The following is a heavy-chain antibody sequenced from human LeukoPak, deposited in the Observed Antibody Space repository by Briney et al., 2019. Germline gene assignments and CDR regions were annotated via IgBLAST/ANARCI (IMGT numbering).Heavy chain of an antibody. Sequence: GGSLRLSCAASGFTFSDCYMSWIRQAPGRGLEWVSYISSSGNTIYYADSVKGRFTISRDNAKNSLYLQMNSLRGEDTAMYYCARTPHYDFWSGFDYWGQGTLVTVSS. CDR1: GFTFSDCY. V-gene: IGHV3-11*01. CDR3: ARTPHYDFWSGFDY. D-gene: IGHD3-3*01. CDR2: ISSSGNTI. J-gene: IGHJ4*02.